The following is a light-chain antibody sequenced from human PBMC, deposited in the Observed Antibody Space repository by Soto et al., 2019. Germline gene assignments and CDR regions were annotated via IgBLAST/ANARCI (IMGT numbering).Light chain of an antibody. CDR2: FGS. Sequence: ESVMTQSPLTRPVTPGEPASISCRSSQSLLYNNTYNYLDWYVQKPGQSPQLLIYFGSNRAPGVPDRFSGSGSGTDFTLKINRVEAEDVGTYYCLQALQSLTFGQGTRLEIK. J-gene: IGKJ5*01. V-gene: IGKV2-28*01. CDR3: LQALQSLT. CDR1: QSLLYNNTYNY.